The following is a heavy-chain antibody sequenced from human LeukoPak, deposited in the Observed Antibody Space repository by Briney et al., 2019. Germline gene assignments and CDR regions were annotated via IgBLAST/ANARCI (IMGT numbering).Heavy chain of an antibody. CDR2: INSDGSST. CDR1: GFTFSSYW. Sequence: GGSLRLSCAASGFTFSSYWMPWVRHAPGKGMLWVSRINSDGSSTTYADSVNGRFTISRDNAKNTLYLQMNSLRAEDTAVYYCARDTIAVPGDFDYWGQGALVTVSS. V-gene: IGHV3-74*01. J-gene: IGHJ4*02. D-gene: IGHD6-19*01. CDR3: ARDTIAVPGDFDY.